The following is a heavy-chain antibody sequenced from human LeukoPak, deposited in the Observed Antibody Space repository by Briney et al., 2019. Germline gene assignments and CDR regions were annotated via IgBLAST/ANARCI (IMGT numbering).Heavy chain of an antibody. CDR2: MNPNSGNT. Sequence: ASVKVSCKASGYTFTTCDINWVRQATGQGLEWLGWMNPNSGNTGYAQSFQGRVTMTRDTSISTAYKELSNLRSEDTAIYYCTRGSSGRRDYWGQGTLVTVSS. J-gene: IGHJ4*02. V-gene: IGHV1-8*01. CDR1: GYTFTTCD. CDR3: TRGSSGRRDY. D-gene: IGHD6-19*01.